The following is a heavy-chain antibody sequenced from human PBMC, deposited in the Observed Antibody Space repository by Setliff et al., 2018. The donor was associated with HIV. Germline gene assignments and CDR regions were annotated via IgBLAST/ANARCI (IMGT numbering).Heavy chain of an antibody. CDR1: GVSVSGTAYY. CDR3: ARQQGESRGFYPHFDY. CDR2: IYYTGNT. V-gene: IGHV4-39*01. J-gene: IGHJ4*02. D-gene: IGHD3-22*01. Sequence: SETLSLTCTVSGVSVSGTAYYWAWIRQPPGRGLEWIGNIYYTGNTNYNSSLKSRISMSMVASKKQIFLKLSTVSAADTAVYYCARQQGESRGFYPHFDYWGQGRLVTVSS.